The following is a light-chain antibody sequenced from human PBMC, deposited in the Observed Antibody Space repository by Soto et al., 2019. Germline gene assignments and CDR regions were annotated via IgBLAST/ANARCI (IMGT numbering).Light chain of an antibody. CDR1: QGITTS. CDR2: AAS. Sequence: DIQLTQSPSFLSASVGDRVTITCRASQGITTSLAWYQQIPGKAPKLLIYAASTLQSGVASRFSSSGSGAELTLAISSLQREEFAIYYFQQLKSYALTFGGGTQVEIK. CDR3: QQLKSYALT. V-gene: IGKV1-9*01. J-gene: IGKJ4*01.